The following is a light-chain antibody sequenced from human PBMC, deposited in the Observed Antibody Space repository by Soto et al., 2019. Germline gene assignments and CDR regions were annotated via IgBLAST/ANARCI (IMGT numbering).Light chain of an antibody. CDR3: QRYNNWRIT. CDR2: DTS. Sequence: EVVLTQSPATLSVSPGQFVTLSCRASQGIGDTLAWYQHKPGQTPRLLIYDTSAKDTGVSARFSGSRSGPGFTLTFISLQSAVFTIYYCQRYNNWRITFGGGTKVESK. CDR1: QGIGDT. V-gene: IGKV3-15*01. J-gene: IGKJ4*02.